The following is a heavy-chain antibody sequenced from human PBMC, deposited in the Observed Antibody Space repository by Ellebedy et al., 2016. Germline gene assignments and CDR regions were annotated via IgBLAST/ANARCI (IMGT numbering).Heavy chain of an antibody. Sequence: GESLKISXAASGFTVGNNYMIWVRQAPGKGLEWVSLIYSGGSTYYADSVKGRFTISRDNSKNTLYLQMNSLRAEDTALYFCATYGDYGRNYHYYDMDVWGQGTTVAVSS. J-gene: IGHJ6*02. D-gene: IGHD4-17*01. V-gene: IGHV3-53*01. CDR2: IYSGGST. CDR1: GFTVGNNY. CDR3: ATYGDYGRNYHYYDMDV.